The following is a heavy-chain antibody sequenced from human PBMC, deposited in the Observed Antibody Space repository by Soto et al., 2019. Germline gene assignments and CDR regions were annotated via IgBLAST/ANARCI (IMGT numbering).Heavy chain of an antibody. Sequence: QVQLQESGPGLVKPSGTLSLTCAVAGGSISDNWWSWVRQAPGKGLEWIGEIYHSGTTYYNPSLKGRVIILVDKSAGQISLTLSSVTAADTAVYYCARHVAVPRTRGFDYWGQGALVAVSS. D-gene: IGHD2-15*01. J-gene: IGHJ4*02. CDR1: GGSISDNW. CDR2: IYHSGTT. CDR3: ARHVAVPRTRGFDY. V-gene: IGHV4-4*02.